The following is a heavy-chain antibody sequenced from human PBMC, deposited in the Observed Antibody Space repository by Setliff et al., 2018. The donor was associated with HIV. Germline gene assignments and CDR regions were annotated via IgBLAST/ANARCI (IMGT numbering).Heavy chain of an antibody. Sequence: PSETLSLTCSVSGGSISSSDHRWDWIRQPPEKGLEWIGGMDYSGATNYNPSLKSRVTMSVDTPKNQVSLRLSSVTASDTAIYYCARRRSGYDSIDPWGQGTLVTVSS. D-gene: IGHD5-12*01. V-gene: IGHV4-39*01. CDR2: MDYSGAT. CDR3: ARRRSGYDSIDP. CDR1: GGSISSSDHR. J-gene: IGHJ5*02.